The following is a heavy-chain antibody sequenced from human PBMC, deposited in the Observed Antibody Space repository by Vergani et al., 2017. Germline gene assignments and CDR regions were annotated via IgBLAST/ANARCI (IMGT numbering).Heavy chain of an antibody. CDR1: GFQFTHYW. V-gene: IGHV5-51*01. CDR2: IYPADSEA. J-gene: IGHJ5*02. CDR3: ARLPGIGVAGTRYFDP. Sequence: EMQLVQSRAEVRKPGESLRISCKASGFQFTHYWIVWVRQPPEKGLEYVGIIYPADSEATYSPSFQGRVTISADKSISTAYLNWNNLEASDYAIYYCARLPGIGVAGTRYFDPWGQGTLVTVSS. D-gene: IGHD6-19*01.